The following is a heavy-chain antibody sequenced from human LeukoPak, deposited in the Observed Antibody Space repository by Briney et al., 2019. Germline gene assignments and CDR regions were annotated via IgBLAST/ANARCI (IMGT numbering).Heavy chain of an antibody. Sequence: ASVKVSCKASGYTFTSYDINWVRQATGQGLEWMGWMNPNSGNTGYAQKFQGRVTMTRNTSISTAYMDVSSLRSEDTAVYYCATMMYGSGNYYNSDYWGQGTLVTVSS. J-gene: IGHJ4*02. CDR3: ATMMYGSGNYYNSDY. D-gene: IGHD3-10*01. CDR1: GYTFTSYD. V-gene: IGHV1-8*01. CDR2: MNPNSGNT.